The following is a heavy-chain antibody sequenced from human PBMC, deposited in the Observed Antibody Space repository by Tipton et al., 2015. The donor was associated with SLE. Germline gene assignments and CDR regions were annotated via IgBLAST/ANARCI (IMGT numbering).Heavy chain of an antibody. V-gene: IGHV4-59*02. CDR1: GGAVIHNY. J-gene: IGHJ4*02. Sequence: PGLVKPSETLSLTCSVSGGAVIHNYWSWIRQPPGKGLEWIGYIHSSGTTKYNSSLRSRVTISVDTSKNQFSLRLTSVTAADAAVYYCAREGLHYDILTGLLGRGSYFDHWGQGALVTVSS. D-gene: IGHD3-9*01. CDR2: IHSSGTT. CDR3: AREGLHYDILTGLLGRGSYFDH.